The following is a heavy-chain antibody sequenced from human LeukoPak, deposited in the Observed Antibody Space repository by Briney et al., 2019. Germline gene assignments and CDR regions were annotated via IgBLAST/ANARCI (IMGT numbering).Heavy chain of an antibody. CDR2: IWYDGSRK. V-gene: IGHV3-33*08. D-gene: IGHD6-13*01. CDR1: GFPFSAYA. CDR3: ANAQAAAGGY. J-gene: IGHJ4*02. Sequence: PGGSLRLSCAASGFPFSAYAMHWVRQAPGKGLEWVAVIWYDGSRKIYAKSVKGRFTISRDNSKNTLYLQINSLRAEDTAVYYCANAQAAAGGYWGQGTLVTVSS.